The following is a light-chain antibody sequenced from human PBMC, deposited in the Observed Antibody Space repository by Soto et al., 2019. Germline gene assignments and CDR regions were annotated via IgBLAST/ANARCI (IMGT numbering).Light chain of an antibody. J-gene: IGKJ1*01. CDR1: QSVSSN. V-gene: IGKV3-15*01. Sequence: EIVMTQSPATLSVSPGERATLSCRASQSVSSNLAWYQQKPGQAPRLLIYGASTRATGIPDRFSGSGSGTDFTLTISRLEPEDFAVYYCQQYENWPWTFGQGTKVDI. CDR2: GAS. CDR3: QQYENWPWT.